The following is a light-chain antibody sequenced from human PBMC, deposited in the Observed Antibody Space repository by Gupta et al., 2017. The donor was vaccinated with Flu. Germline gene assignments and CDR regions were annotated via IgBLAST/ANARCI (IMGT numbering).Light chain of an antibody. J-gene: IGLJ3*02. Sequence: QSALTQPASVSGSPGHSITISCTGPSSVVGGYNYVSWYQQHPGKAPKLMIYEVSNRPSGVSNRFSGSKSGNTASLTISGLQAEDEADYYCSYSKVFGGGTKLTVL. CDR2: EVS. V-gene: IGLV2-14*01. CDR3: SYSKV. CDR1: SSVVGGYNY.